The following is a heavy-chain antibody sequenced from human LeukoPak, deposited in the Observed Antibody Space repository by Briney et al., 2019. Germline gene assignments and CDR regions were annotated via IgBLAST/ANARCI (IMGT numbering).Heavy chain of an antibody. CDR3: ARHGDQYSSSWTSDWFDT. CDR1: GGSISSYY. D-gene: IGHD6-13*01. J-gene: IGHJ5*02. V-gene: IGHV4-59*08. Sequence: PSETLSLACTVSGGSISSYYWSWIRQPPGKGLEWIGYIYYSGSTNYNPSLKSRVTISVDTSKNQFSLKLSSVTAADTAVYYCARHGDQYSSSWTSDWFDTWGQGTLVTVSS. CDR2: IYYSGST.